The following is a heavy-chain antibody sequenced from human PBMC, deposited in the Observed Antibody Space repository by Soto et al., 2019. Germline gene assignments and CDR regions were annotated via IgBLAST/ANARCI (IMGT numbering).Heavy chain of an antibody. J-gene: IGHJ6*02. CDR1: GFTFSSYA. V-gene: IGHV3-30-3*01. D-gene: IGHD6-13*01. CDR2: ISYDGSNK. Sequence: QVQLVESGGGVVQPGRSLRLSCAASGFTFSSYAMHWVRQAPGKGLEWVAVISYDGSNKYYADSVKGRFTISRDNSKNTLYLQMNSLRAEDTAVYYCARGISGGAAAAYYYYGMDVWGQGTTVTVSS. CDR3: ARGISGGAAAAYYYYGMDV.